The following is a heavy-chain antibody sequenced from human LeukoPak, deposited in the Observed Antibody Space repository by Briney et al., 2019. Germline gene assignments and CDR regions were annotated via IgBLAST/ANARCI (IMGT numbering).Heavy chain of an antibody. J-gene: IGHJ4*02. CDR3: VKAWDSGSSIYDY. D-gene: IGHD6-13*01. CDR1: GFTLSTYA. V-gene: IGHV3-23*01. Sequence: GGSLRLSCAASGFTLSTYAMSWVRQAPGKGLEWVSTIKGDGFTYNSDSVKGRFTISRDDSKNTLNLQMDSLRAEDTAVYHCVKAWDSGSSIYDYWGQGTLVTVSS. CDR2: IKGDGFT.